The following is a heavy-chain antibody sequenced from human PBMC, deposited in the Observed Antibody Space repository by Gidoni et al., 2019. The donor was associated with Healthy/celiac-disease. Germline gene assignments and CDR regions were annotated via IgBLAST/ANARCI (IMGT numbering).Heavy chain of an antibody. J-gene: IGHJ3*02. V-gene: IGHV3-23*01. CDR3: AKRIPLYGGKGHDAFDI. Sequence: EVQLLESGGGLVQPGGSLRLSCAASGFPFSSYAMSWVRQAPGKGLEWVSAISGSGGSTYYADSVKGRFTISRDNSKNTLYLQMNSLRAEDTAVYYCAKRIPLYGGKGHDAFDIWGQGTMVTVSS. CDR1: GFPFSSYA. CDR2: ISGSGGST. D-gene: IGHD4-17*01.